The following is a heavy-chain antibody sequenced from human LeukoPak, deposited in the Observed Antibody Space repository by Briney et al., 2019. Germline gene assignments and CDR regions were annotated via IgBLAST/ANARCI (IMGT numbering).Heavy chain of an antibody. CDR1: GGTFSSSA. CDR3: ARGAVGYGDSYNYYNMDV. D-gene: IGHD4-17*01. V-gene: IGHV1-69*13. CDR2: IIPIFGTA. J-gene: IGHJ6*02. Sequence: GASVKVSCTASGGTFSSSAISWVRQAPGQGLEWMGGIIPIFGTADYAQKFQGRATITADESTSTAYMEVSSLRSEDTAAYYCARGAVGYGDSYNYYNMDVWGQGTTVTVSS.